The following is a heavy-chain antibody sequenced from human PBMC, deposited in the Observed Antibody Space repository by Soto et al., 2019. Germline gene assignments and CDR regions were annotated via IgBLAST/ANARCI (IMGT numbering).Heavy chain of an antibody. CDR3: ARSENKSRISYAFDI. Sequence: ASVKVSCKASGYTFTSYYMHWVRQAPGQGLEWMGIINPSGGSTSYAQKFQGRVTMTRDTSTSTVYMELSSLRSEDTAVYYCARSENKSRISYAFDIWGQGTMVTVSS. J-gene: IGHJ3*02. CDR2: INPSGGST. V-gene: IGHV1-46*03. CDR1: GYTFTSYY.